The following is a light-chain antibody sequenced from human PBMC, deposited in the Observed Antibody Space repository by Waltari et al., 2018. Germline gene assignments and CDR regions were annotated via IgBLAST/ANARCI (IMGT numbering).Light chain of an antibody. CDR1: QTIRKS. CDR3: QHHSTWPPT. J-gene: IGKJ1*01. V-gene: IGKV3D-15*01. Sequence: EIVMTQSPATLSVAPGERATLSCRASQTIRKSLAWYLQKPGQAPRLLISLASTRATGIPARFSGSGSGTQFSLTISSLQHEDFAIYYCQHHSTWPPTFGPGTRV. CDR2: LAS.